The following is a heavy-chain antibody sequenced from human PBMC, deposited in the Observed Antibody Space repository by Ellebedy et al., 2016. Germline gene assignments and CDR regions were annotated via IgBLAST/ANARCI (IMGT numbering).Heavy chain of an antibody. V-gene: IGHV3-15*01. Sequence: GGSLRLSCVGSGFTFSNYWMAWVRQAPGKGLEWVGRITHGGTTDYAAPVKGRFTISKVDSESTVYLQMDSLKSEETAMYYCTTGGISGSRWWYNGLDVWGQGTTVTVSS. J-gene: IGHJ6*02. CDR3: TTGGISGSRWWYNGLDV. D-gene: IGHD1-20*01. CDR2: ITHGGTT. CDR1: GFTFSNYW.